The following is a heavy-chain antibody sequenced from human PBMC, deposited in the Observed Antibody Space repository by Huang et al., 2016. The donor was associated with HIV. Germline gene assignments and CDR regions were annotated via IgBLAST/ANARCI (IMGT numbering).Heavy chain of an antibody. Sequence: QVHLQESGPGLVKPSQTLSLTCTVSGGSISSGGYYWTWIRQPPGKGLAWIGYIYDRGSTYYNPSLKSRVTISVDTSKNQFSLKVTSMTAADTAVYYCGRFSYYSDSTISQYLQLWGQGALVTVSS. CDR2: IYDRGST. CDR1: GGSISSGGYY. CDR3: GRFSYYSDSTISQYLQL. D-gene: IGHD3-22*01. V-gene: IGHV4-30-4*08. J-gene: IGHJ1*01.